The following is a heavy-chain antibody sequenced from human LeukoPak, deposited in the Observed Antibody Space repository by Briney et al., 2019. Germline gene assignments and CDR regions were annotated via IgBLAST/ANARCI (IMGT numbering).Heavy chain of an antibody. CDR3: ARDQGLYQPPYYFDY. Sequence: GGSLRLSCAASGFTFSSYSMNWVRQAPGKGLEWVSSISSSSSYIYYADSVKGRFTISRDNAKNSLYLQMNSLRAEDTAVYYCARDQGLYQPPYYFDYWGQGTMVTVSS. CDR2: ISSSSSYI. J-gene: IGHJ4*02. D-gene: IGHD2-2*02. V-gene: IGHV3-21*01. CDR1: GFTFSSYS.